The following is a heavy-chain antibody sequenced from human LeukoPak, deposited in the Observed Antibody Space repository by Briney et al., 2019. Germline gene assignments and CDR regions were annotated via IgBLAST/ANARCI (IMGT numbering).Heavy chain of an antibody. CDR3: VGTIASRGSEY. D-gene: IGHD6-6*01. J-gene: IGHJ4*02. CDR1: GFTFTNHW. V-gene: IGHV3-74*01. Sequence: PGGSLRLSCAASGFTFTNHWMHRVRQAPGMGLVWVSRLPPDELDIIYADSVKGRLTVSRDNSKHTVYPQINNLRAEDTAVYYCVGTIASRGSEYWGQGALVTVSS. CDR2: LPPDELDI.